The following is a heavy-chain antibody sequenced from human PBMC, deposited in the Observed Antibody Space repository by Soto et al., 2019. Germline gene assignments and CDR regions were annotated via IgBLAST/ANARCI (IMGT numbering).Heavy chain of an antibody. V-gene: IGHV1-69*06. CDR2: IIPIFGTA. CDR1: GGTFSSYA. J-gene: IGHJ3*02. D-gene: IGHD5-18*01. Sequence: QVQLVQSGAEVKKPGSSVKVSCKASGGTFSSYAISWVRQAPGQGLEWMGGIIPIFGTANYAQKFQGGVTITADKSTSTAYMELSSLRSEDTAVYYCARDLPHDVDTAMVTALNAFDIWGQGTMVTVSS. CDR3: ARDLPHDVDTAMVTALNAFDI.